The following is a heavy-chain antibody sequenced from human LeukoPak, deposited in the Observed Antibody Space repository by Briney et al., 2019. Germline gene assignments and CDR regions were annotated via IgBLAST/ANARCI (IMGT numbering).Heavy chain of an antibody. D-gene: IGHD3-22*01. V-gene: IGHV4-30-2*01. CDR3: ARVGGYYYDSSVTDAFDI. CDR1: GGSISSGGYS. J-gene: IGHJ3*02. CDR2: IYHSGST. Sequence: SQTLSLTCAVSGGSISSGGYSWSWIRQPPGKGLEWIGYIYHSGSTHYNPSLKSRVTISVDRSKNQFSLKLSSVTAADTAVYYCARVGGYYYDSSVTDAFDIWGQGTMVTVSS.